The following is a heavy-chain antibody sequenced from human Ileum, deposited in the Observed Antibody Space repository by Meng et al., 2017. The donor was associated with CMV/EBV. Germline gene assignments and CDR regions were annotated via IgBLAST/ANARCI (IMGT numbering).Heavy chain of an antibody. J-gene: IGHJ4*02. CDR3: ARGSSSWAFDY. V-gene: IGHV4-59*10. CDR1: DWPFSGYY. D-gene: IGHD2-2*01. CDR2: VYSSGST. Sequence: QVQIHQWGAGVLKPSGTRSLTCDVFDWPFSGYYWGWIRQPATKGLEWIGRVYSSGSTDYNPSLQSRVTMSVDTSKNQFSLKLSSVTAADTAVYYCARGSSSWAFDYWGQGTLVTVSS.